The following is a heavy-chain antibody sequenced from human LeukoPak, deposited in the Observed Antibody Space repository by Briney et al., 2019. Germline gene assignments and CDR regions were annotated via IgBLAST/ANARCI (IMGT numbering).Heavy chain of an antibody. V-gene: IGHV1-18*04. J-gene: IGHJ5*02. CDR1: GYDFTNYP. Sequence: GASVKVSCKASGYDFTNYPISWVRQAPGQGLEWMGWISAYNGNTNYAQKLQGRVTMTTDTSTSTAYMELRSLRSDDTAVYYCARGLKSSSWYGRDWFDPWGQGTLVTVSS. CDR3: ARGLKSSSWYGRDWFDP. D-gene: IGHD6-13*01. CDR2: ISAYNGNT.